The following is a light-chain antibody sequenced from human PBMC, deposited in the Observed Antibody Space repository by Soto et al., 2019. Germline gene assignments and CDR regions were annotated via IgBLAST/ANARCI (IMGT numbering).Light chain of an antibody. Sequence: EIVLTQSPGTLSLSPGERATLSCRASQSVTSSYLAWYQQKPGQAPRLLIFGASTRATGIPDRFSGSGSGTDFTLTISRLEPEDFEVYYCQHYGSSPPWTFGQGTKVEIK. CDR2: GAS. V-gene: IGKV3-20*01. J-gene: IGKJ1*01. CDR1: QSVTSSY. CDR3: QHYGSSPPWT.